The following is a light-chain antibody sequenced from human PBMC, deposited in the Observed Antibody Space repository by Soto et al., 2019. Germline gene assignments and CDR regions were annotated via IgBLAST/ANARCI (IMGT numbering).Light chain of an antibody. CDR1: SGHSTYI. CDR3: ETWDNNSVV. Sequence: HLVLTQSSSASASLGSSVKLTCTLSSGHSTYIIAWHQQQPGKAPRYLMKLEGSGSYSKGSGVPDRFSGSSSRADRYLTISNLQFEDEADYYCETWDNNSVVFGGGTKLTVL. CDR2: LEGSGSY. V-gene: IGLV4-60*02. J-gene: IGLJ3*02.